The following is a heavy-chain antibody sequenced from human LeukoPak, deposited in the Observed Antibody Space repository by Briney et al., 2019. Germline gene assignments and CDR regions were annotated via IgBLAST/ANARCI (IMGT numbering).Heavy chain of an antibody. CDR1: GGSFSGYY. Sequence: SETLSLTCAVYGGSFSGYYWSWIRQPPGKGLEWIGEINHSGSTNYSPSLKSRVTISVDTSKNQFSLKVSSVTAADTAVYYCARMYSGSYFNWFDPWGRELWSPSPQ. J-gene: IGHJ5*02. D-gene: IGHD1-26*01. CDR2: INHSGST. V-gene: IGHV4-34*01. CDR3: ARMYSGSYFNWFDP.